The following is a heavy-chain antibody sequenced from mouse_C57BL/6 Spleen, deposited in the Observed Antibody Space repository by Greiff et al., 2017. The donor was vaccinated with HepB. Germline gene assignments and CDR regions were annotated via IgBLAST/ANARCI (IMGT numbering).Heavy chain of an antibody. V-gene: IGHV6-3*01. CDR1: GFTFSNYW. CDR3: TGGSSYYY. CDR2: IRLKSDNYAT. J-gene: IGHJ2*01. D-gene: IGHD1-1*01. Sequence: EVQLVESGGGLVQPGGSMKLSCVASGFTFSNYWMNWVRQSPEKGLEWVAQIRLKSDNYATHYAESVKGRFTISRDDSKSSVYLQMNNLRAEDTGIYYCTGGSSYYYWGQGTTLTVSS.